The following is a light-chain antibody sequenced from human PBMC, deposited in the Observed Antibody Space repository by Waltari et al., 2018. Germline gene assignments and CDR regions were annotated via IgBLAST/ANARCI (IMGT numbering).Light chain of an antibody. CDR1: ALQKQY. CDR3: QSADSSGTCVV. V-gene: IGLV3-25*03. CDR2: KDS. J-gene: IGLJ2*01. Sequence: SYELTQPPSVPVSPGQTARTTCSGDALQKQYSYWYQQTPGQAPVLVIYKDSERPSGIPERFSGSSSGTTVTLTISGVQAEDEADYYCQSADSSGTCVVFGGGTKLTVL.